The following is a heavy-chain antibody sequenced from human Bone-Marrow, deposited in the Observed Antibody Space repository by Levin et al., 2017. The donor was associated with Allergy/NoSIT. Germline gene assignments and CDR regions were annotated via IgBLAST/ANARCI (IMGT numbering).Heavy chain of an antibody. CDR3: ARDVSGLWLLSGWFDA. CDR1: GFTFSNYC. V-gene: IGHV3-74*01. Sequence: GGSLRLSCAASGFTFSNYCMHWVRQVPRKGLVWVARINSDGSSTYYADFVKGRFTVASDNAKNTLYLQMNSLRGEDTAFYYCARDVSGLWLLSGWFDAWGQGTLVTVSS. D-gene: IGHD5-18*01. J-gene: IGHJ5*02. CDR2: INSDGSST.